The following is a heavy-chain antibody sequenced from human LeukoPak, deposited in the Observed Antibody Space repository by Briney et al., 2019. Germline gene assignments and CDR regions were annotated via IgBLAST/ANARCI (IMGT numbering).Heavy chain of an antibody. J-gene: IGHJ4*02. D-gene: IGHD5-24*01. CDR2: IRSKANSYAT. CDR1: GFTFSGSA. Sequence: GGSLRLSCAASGFTFSGSAMHWVRQASGKGLEGVGRIRSKANSYATAYAASVKGRFTISRDDSKNTAYLQMNSLKTEDTAVYYCTRHGYNYTWDYWGQGTLVTVSS. V-gene: IGHV3-73*01. CDR3: TRHGYNYTWDY.